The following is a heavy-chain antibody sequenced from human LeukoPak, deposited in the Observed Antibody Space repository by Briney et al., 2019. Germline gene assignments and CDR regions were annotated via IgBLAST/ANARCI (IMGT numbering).Heavy chain of an antibody. V-gene: IGHV3-21*01. CDR1: GFTFSSYS. J-gene: IGHJ3*02. CDR2: ISSSSSYI. Sequence: KPGGSLRLSCAASGFTFSSYSMNWVRQAPGKGLEWVSSISSSSSYIYYADSVKGRFTTSRDNAKNSLYLQMNSLRAEDTAVYYCASSVVGDAFDIWGQGTMVTVSS. D-gene: IGHD1-26*01. CDR3: ASSVVGDAFDI.